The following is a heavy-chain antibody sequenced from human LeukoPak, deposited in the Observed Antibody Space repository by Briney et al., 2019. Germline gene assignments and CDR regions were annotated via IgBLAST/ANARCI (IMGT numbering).Heavy chain of an antibody. Sequence: PGGSLRLSCAASGFTFSSYAMHWVRQAPGKGLEWVAVISYDGSNKYYADSVKGRFTISRDNSKNTLYLQMNSLRAEDTAVYYCARDTPQAAMVIDYWGQGTLVTLSS. V-gene: IGHV3-30*04. J-gene: IGHJ4*02. D-gene: IGHD5-18*01. CDR2: ISYDGSNK. CDR1: GFTFSSYA. CDR3: ARDTPQAAMVIDY.